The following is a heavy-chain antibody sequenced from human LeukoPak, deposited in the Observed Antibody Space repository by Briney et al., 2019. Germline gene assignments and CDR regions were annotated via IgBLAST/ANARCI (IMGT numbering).Heavy chain of an antibody. Sequence: SETPFLTCAEYGGSVSGYYCSWIRHPPEKGLEWIGEINHGGSTNYNPSLKSRVTISVDTSKKQFSLKLSSVTAADTAVYYCARAIRGVMIVYYYYGLDVWGQGTTVTVSS. CDR2: INHGGST. CDR3: ARAIRGVMIVYYYYGLDV. CDR1: GGSVSGYY. J-gene: IGHJ6*02. V-gene: IGHV4-34*01. D-gene: IGHD3-10*01.